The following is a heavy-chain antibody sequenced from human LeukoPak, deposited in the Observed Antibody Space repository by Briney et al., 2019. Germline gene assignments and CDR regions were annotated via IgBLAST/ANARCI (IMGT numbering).Heavy chain of an antibody. V-gene: IGHV3-21*01. Sequence: GGPLRLSCAASGFTFSSYEMNWVRQAPGKGLEWVSSISSSSSYIYYADSVKGRFTISRDNAKNSLYLQMNSLRAEDTAVYYCARGSYYYGSGSYYDYWGQGTLVTVSS. D-gene: IGHD3-10*01. CDR1: GFTFSSYE. CDR2: ISSSSSYI. J-gene: IGHJ4*02. CDR3: ARGSYYYGSGSYYDY.